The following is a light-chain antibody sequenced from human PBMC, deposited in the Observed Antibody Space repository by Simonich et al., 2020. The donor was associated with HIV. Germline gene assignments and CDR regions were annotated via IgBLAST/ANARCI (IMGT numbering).Light chain of an antibody. Sequence: QSVLTQPPSASGTPGQRVTISCSGSSSNIGSNTGNWYQHLPGTAPKLPIYRNNRRPSGVPDRCSGSKSGTSASLAISGLQSEDEADYYCQSYDYSLSGWVFGGGTKLTVL. CDR3: QSYDYSLSGWV. J-gene: IGLJ3*02. CDR2: RNN. CDR1: SSNIGSNT. V-gene: IGLV1-44*01.